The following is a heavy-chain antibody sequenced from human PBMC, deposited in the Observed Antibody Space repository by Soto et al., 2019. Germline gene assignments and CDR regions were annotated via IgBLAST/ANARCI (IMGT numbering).Heavy chain of an antibody. J-gene: IGHJ4*02. Sequence: QVQLQQWGAGLLKPSETLSLTCAVYGGSFSGYYWSWIRQPPGKGLEWIGEINHSGSTKYNPSLKRRVTLLVDMSKKQISLRLSSVTAADTAVYYCARGPVHSSGWYGLDYWGQGTLVTVSS. CDR3: ARGPVHSSGWYGLDY. CDR2: INHSGST. CDR1: GGSFSGYY. D-gene: IGHD6-19*01. V-gene: IGHV4-34*01.